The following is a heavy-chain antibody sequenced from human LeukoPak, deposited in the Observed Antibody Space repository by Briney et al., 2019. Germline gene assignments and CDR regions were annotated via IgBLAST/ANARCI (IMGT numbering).Heavy chain of an antibody. Sequence: PGGSLRLSCAASGFAFDDYGMSWVRQAPGKGLEWVSGINWNGGSTGYADSVKGRFNISRDNAKNSLYLQMSSLRAEDTALYYCARPNSGTYFDAFDIWGQGTMVTVSS. CDR2: INWNGGST. CDR1: GFAFDDYG. CDR3: ARPNSGTYFDAFDI. V-gene: IGHV3-20*04. J-gene: IGHJ3*02. D-gene: IGHD1-26*01.